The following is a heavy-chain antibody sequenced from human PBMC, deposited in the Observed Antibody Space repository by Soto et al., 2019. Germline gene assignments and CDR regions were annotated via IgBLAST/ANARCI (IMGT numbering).Heavy chain of an antibody. J-gene: IGHJ5*02. V-gene: IGHV4-4*07. CDR1: GASISGFY. D-gene: IGHD1-1*01. Sequence: PSDTLSLTCTVSGASISGFYWSWIRKSAGKGLEWIGRIYATGTTDYNPSLKSRVMMSVDTSKKQFSLKLRSVTAADTAVYYCVRDGTKTLRDWFDPWGQGMSATVSS. CDR3: VRDGTKTLRDWFDP. CDR2: IYATGTT.